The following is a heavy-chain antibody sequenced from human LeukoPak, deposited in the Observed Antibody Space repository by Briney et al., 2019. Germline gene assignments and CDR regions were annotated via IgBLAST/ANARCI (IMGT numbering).Heavy chain of an antibody. J-gene: IGHJ4*02. D-gene: IGHD6-13*01. CDR2: IRSKAYGGTT. CDR3: TRVGVGQQLVPPHFDY. V-gene: IGHV3-49*03. Sequence: PGGSLRLSCTASGFTFGDYAMSWFRQAPGKGLEWVGFIRSKAYGGTTEYAASVKGRFTISRDDSKSIAYLQMNSLKTGDTAVYYCTRVGVGQQLVPPHFDYWGQGTLVTVSS. CDR1: GFTFGDYA.